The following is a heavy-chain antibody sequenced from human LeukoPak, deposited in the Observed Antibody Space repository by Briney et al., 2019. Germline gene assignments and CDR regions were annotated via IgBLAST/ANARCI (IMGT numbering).Heavy chain of an antibody. J-gene: IGHJ4*02. D-gene: IGHD3-10*01. V-gene: IGHV1-69*04. CDR1: GGTFSSYT. CDR3: AREGGMVRGTNFY. CDR2: IIPILGIA. Sequence: SVKVPCKASGGTFSSYTISWVRRAPGQGLEWMGRIIPILGIANYAQKFQGRVTITADKSTSTAYMELSSLRSEDTAVYYCAREGGMVRGTNFYWGQGTLVTVSS.